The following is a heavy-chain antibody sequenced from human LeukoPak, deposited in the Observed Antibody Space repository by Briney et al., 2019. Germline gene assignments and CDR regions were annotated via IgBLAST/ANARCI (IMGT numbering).Heavy chain of an antibody. D-gene: IGHD3-10*01. J-gene: IGHJ4*02. CDR1: GFTFSSYS. CDR2: MSGSGDII. Sequence: GGSLRLSCAASGFTFSSYSMNWVRQAPGKGLEWVSAMSGSGDIIKSADSVKGRFTISRDNSRNTLYLQVSSLRAEDTAIYYCAKYVASGYYASFEYWGQGTLVTVSS. CDR3: AKYVASGYYASFEY. V-gene: IGHV3-23*01.